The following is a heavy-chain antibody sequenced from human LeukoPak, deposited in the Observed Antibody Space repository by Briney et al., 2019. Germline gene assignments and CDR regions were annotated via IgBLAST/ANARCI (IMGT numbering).Heavy chain of an antibody. V-gene: IGHV3-30*18. CDR2: ISYDGSNK. J-gene: IGHJ4*02. CDR1: GFTFSSYG. CDR3: AKGYFDY. Sequence: GGSLRLSCAASGFTFSSYGMHWVRLAPGKGLEWVAVISYDGSNKYYADSVKGRFTISRDNSKNTLYLQMNSLRAEDTAVCYCAKGYFDYWGQGTLVTVSS.